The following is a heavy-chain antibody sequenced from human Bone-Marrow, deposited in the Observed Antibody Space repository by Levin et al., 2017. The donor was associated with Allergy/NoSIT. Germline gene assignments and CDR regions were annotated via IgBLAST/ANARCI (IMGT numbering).Heavy chain of an antibody. CDR1: GYSFTSYW. V-gene: IGHV5-51*01. CDR3: ARLKFGELYYYYYMDV. D-gene: IGHD3-10*01. J-gene: IGHJ6*03. Sequence: LGESLKISCKGSGYSFTSYWIGWVRQMPGKGLEWMGIIYPGDSDTRYSPSFQGQVTISADKSISTAYLQWSSLKASDTAMYYCARLKFGELYYYYYMDVWGKGTTVTVSS. CDR2: IYPGDSDT.